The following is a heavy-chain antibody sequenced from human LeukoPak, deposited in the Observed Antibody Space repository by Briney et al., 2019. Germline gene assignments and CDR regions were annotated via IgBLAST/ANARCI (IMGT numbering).Heavy chain of an antibody. CDR1: GFTFSSYS. Sequence: PGGSLRLSCAASGFTFSSYSMNWVRQAPGKGLEWVSSISSSSSYIYYADSVKGRFTISRDNAKNSLYLQMNSLRAEDTAVYYCASAYSSSWYDYHYYYMDVWGKGTTVTISS. CDR3: ASAYSSSWYDYHYYYMDV. CDR2: ISSSSSYI. D-gene: IGHD6-13*01. J-gene: IGHJ6*03. V-gene: IGHV3-21*01.